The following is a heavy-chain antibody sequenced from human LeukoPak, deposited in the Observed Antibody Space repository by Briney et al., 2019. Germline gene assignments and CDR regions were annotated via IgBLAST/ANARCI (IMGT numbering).Heavy chain of an antibody. CDR3: ARVERGYSYGYAYY. CDR1: GGSISSSSYY. CDR2: IYYSGST. Sequence: PSETLSLTCTVSGGSISSSSYYWGWIRQPPGKGLEWIGSIYYSGSTYYNPSLKSRVTISVDTSKNQFSLKLSSVTAADTAVYYCARVERGYSYGYAYYWGQGTLVAVSS. V-gene: IGHV4-39*01. J-gene: IGHJ4*02. D-gene: IGHD5-18*01.